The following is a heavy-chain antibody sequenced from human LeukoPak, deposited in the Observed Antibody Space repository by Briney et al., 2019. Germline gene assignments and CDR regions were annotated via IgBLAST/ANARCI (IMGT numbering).Heavy chain of an antibody. D-gene: IGHD3-22*01. Sequence: GGSLRLSCAASGFTFSSYSMNWVRQAPGKGLEWVSSISSSSSYIYYADSVKGRFTISRDNAKNSLYLQMNSLRAEDTAVYYCARRGDSSGYYSVPVDHWGQGTLVTVSS. CDR3: ARRGDSSGYYSVPVDH. J-gene: IGHJ5*02. V-gene: IGHV3-21*01. CDR2: ISSSSSYI. CDR1: GFTFSSYS.